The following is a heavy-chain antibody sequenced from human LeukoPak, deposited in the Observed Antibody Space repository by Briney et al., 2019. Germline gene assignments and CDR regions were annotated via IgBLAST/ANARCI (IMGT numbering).Heavy chain of an antibody. D-gene: IGHD1-26*01. CDR3: ARDPSIVGATTGSYFDY. CDR2: INPSGGST. J-gene: IGHJ4*02. CDR1: GYTLTGHY. Sequence: ASVKVSCKASGYTLTGHYLHWVRQAPGQGLEWMGIINPSGGSTSYAQKFQGRVTMTRDMSTSTVYMELSSLRSEDTAVYYCARDPSIVGATTGSYFDYWGQGTLVTVSS. V-gene: IGHV1-46*01.